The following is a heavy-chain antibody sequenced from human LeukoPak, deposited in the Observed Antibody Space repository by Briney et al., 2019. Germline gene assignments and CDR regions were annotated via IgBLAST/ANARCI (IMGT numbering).Heavy chain of an antibody. CDR3: ARAGYSGNFRGGQYYYMDV. D-gene: IGHD1-26*01. CDR2: IIPILGIA. CDR1: GGTFSSYA. J-gene: IGHJ6*03. Sequence: ASVKVSCKASGGTFSSYAISWVRQAPGQGLEWMGRIIPILGIANYAQKFQGRVTITADKSTSTAYMELSSLRSEDTAVYYCARAGYSGNFRGGQYYYMDVWGTGTTVTVSS. V-gene: IGHV1-69*04.